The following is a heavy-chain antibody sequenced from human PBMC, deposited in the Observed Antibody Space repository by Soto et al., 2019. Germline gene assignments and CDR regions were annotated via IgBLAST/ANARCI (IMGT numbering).Heavy chain of an antibody. CDR1: GFSLSTSGVG. J-gene: IGHJ5*02. CDR3: AHRRGYNWNYVPWFDP. D-gene: IGHD1-7*01. Sequence: SGPTLVNPTQTLTLTCTFSGFSLSTSGVGVGWIRQPPGKALEWLALIYWDDDKRYSPSLKSRLTITKDTSKNQVVLTMTNMDPVDTATYYCAHRRGYNWNYVPWFDPWGQGTLVTVSS. CDR2: IYWDDDK. V-gene: IGHV2-5*02.